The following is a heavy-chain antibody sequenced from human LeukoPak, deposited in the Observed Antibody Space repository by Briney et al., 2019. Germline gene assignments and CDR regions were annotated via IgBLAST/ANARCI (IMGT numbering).Heavy chain of an antibody. J-gene: IGHJ5*02. V-gene: IGHV4-4*02. CDR3: ARAYGSGSPFWFDP. CDR2: IYHSGST. CDR1: GGSISSSNW. Sequence: KPSETLSLTCAVSGGSISSSNWWSWVRQPPGKGLEWIGEIYHSGSTNYNPSLKSRVTISVDKSKNQFSLKLSSVTAADTAVYYCARAYGSGSPFWFDPWGQGTLVTVSS. D-gene: IGHD3-10*01.